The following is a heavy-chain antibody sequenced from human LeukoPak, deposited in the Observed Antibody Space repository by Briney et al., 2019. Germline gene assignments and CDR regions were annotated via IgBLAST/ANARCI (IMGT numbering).Heavy chain of an antibody. CDR1: GYTFTDYH. V-gene: IGHV1-8*02. CDR2: MNPNSGNT. D-gene: IGHD3-22*01. Sequence: ASVKVSCKASGYTFTDYHLHWVRQAPGQGLEWMGWMNPNSGNTGYAQKFQGRVTMTRNTSISTAYMELSSLRSEDTAVYYCARGDTMIVVVFDYWGQGTLVTVSS. J-gene: IGHJ4*02. CDR3: ARGDTMIVVVFDY.